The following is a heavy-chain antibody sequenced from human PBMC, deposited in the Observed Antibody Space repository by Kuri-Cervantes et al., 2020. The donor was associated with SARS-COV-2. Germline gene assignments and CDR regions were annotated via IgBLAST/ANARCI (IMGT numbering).Heavy chain of an antibody. V-gene: IGHV1-69*06. J-gene: IGHJ4*02. Sequence: SVKVSCRASGYTFTGYYMHWVRQAPGQGLEWMGGIIPIFGTANYAQKFQGRVTITADKSTSTAYMELSSLRSEDTAVYYCARVYPSGGSCYDYWGQGTLVTVSS. CDR1: GYTFTGYY. D-gene: IGHD2-15*01. CDR2: IIPIFGTA. CDR3: ARVYPSGGSCYDY.